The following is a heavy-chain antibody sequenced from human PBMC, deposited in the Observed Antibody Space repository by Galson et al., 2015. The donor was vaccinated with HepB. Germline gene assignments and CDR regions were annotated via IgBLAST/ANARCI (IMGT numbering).Heavy chain of an antibody. V-gene: IGHV3-11*01. CDR2: ISSSGSTI. J-gene: IGHJ6*03. CDR1: GFTFSDYY. Sequence: SLRLSCAASGFTFSDYYMSWIRQAPGKGLEWVSYISSSGSTIYYAGSVKGRFTISRDNAKNSLSLQMNGLRAEDTAVYYCAREIRITMVQTSGGGPVLGYYYYYMDVWGKGTTVTVSS. D-gene: IGHD3-10*01. CDR3: AREIRITMVQTSGGGPVLGYYYYYMDV.